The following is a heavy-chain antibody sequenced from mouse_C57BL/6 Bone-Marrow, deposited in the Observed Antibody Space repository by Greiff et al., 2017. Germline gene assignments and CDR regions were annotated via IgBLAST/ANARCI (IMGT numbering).Heavy chain of an antibody. V-gene: IGHV5-6*02. Sequence: DVKLVESGGDLVKPGGSLKLSCAASGFTFSSYGMSWVRQTPDKRLEWVATISSGGSYTYYPDSVKGRFTISRDNAKNTLYLQMSSLKSEDTAMYYCARRGITAYFGYWGQGTTLTVSS. D-gene: IGHD2-4*01. CDR1: GFTFSSYG. J-gene: IGHJ2*01. CDR2: ISSGGSYT. CDR3: ARRGITAYFGY.